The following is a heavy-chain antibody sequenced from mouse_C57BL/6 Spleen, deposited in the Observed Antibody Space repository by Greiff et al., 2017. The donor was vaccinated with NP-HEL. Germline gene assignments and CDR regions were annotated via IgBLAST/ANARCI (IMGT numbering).Heavy chain of an antibody. V-gene: IGHV1-26*01. Sequence: EVQLQQSGPELVKPGASVKISCKASGYTFTDYYMNWVKQSHGKSLEWIGDINPNNGGTSYNQKFKGKATLTVDKSSSSAYMELRSLTSEDSAVYYCARPTGDYFDYWGQGTTLTVSS. J-gene: IGHJ2*01. CDR1: GYTFTDYY. CDR2: INPNNGGT. D-gene: IGHD4-1*02. CDR3: ARPTGDYFDY.